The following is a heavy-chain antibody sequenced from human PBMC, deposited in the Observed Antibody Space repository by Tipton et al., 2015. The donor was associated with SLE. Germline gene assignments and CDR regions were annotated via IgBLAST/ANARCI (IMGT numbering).Heavy chain of an antibody. Sequence: TLSLTCTVSGGSISSYYCSWIRRPPGKGLEWIGYIYYSGSTNYNPSLKSRVTISVDTSKNQFSLKLSSVTAADTAVYYCASHDSSGYYFDYWGQGTLVTVSS. CDR1: GGSISSYY. J-gene: IGHJ4*02. V-gene: IGHV4-59*01. CDR2: IYYSGST. D-gene: IGHD3-22*01. CDR3: ASHDSSGYYFDY.